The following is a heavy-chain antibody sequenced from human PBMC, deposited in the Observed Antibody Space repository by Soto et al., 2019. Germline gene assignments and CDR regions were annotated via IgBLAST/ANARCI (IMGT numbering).Heavy chain of an antibody. CDR3: AKASNDFWSGYYKGWFDL. CDR1: GFSIDSYA. CDR2: IEWNSGSI. V-gene: IGHV3-9*01. Sequence: PGGSLRLSCVASGFSIDSYAMHWVRLAPGKGLEWVSGIEWNSGSIGYADSVKGRSTISRDNAKNSLYLQVNSLRSEDTALYYCAKASNDFWSGYYKGWFDLWGQGTQVTVSS. D-gene: IGHD3-3*01. J-gene: IGHJ5*02.